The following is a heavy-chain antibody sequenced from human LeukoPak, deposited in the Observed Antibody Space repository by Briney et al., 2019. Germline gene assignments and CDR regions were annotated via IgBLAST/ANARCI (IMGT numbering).Heavy chain of an antibody. CDR3: ARVGSGWYRHPFDY. D-gene: IGHD6-19*01. J-gene: IGHJ4*02. V-gene: IGHV3-30-3*01. CDR2: ISYDGTKI. Sequence: GGSLRLSCAASGFSFSTHKMNWVRQAPGKGLEWVAVISYDGTKIYYADSAKGRFTISRDNTKNSLYLQMNSLRAEDTAVYYCARVGSGWYRHPFDYWGQGTLVTVSS. CDR1: GFSFSTHK.